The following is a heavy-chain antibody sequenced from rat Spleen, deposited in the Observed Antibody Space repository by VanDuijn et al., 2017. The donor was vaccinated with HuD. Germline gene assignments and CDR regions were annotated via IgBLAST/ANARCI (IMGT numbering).Heavy chain of an antibody. CDR2: ITDTGDST. V-gene: IGHV5-31*01. Sequence: EVQLVESGGGLVQPGRSLKLSCVASGFTFSNYWMTWIRRAPGKGLEWVASITDTGDSTYYPDSVKGRFTISRDNAKSTLYLQMDSLRSEDTATYYCVRGYYFDCWGQGVMVTVSS. CDR3: VRGYYFDC. CDR1: GFTFSNYW. J-gene: IGHJ2*01.